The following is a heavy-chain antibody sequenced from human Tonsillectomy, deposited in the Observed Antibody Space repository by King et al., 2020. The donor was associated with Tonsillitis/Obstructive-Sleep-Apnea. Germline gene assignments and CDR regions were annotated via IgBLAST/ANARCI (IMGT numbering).Heavy chain of an antibody. V-gene: IGHV4-4*02. CDR2: IYHSGST. D-gene: IGHD2-2*01. CDR1: GDSLNSTNW. J-gene: IGHJ5*02. CDR3: ARGTGYCASTNCLGGWFDP. Sequence: QLQESGPGLVKPSGTLSLTCAVSGDSLNSTNWWSWVRQPPGKVREWIGEIYHSGSTHSNPSLKSRVTISVDKSKNQFSLKLNSVTAADTAVYFCARGTGYCASTNCLGGWFDPWGQGTLVTVSS.